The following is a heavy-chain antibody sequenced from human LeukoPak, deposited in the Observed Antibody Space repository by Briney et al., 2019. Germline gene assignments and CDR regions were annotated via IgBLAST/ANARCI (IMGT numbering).Heavy chain of an antibody. D-gene: IGHD1-26*01. CDR3: SRESGPFCPFGY. J-gene: IGHJ4*02. V-gene: IGHV4/OR15-8*02. CDR1: GGSISGTNW. Sequence: SETLSLTCGVSGGSISGTNWWSWVRQPPGQGLEWIGEISLAGQTNYNPSLNGRVTMSLDKSSNQLSLHLTSVTAADTATYYCSRESGPFCPFGYWGQGILVIVSS. CDR2: ISLAGQT.